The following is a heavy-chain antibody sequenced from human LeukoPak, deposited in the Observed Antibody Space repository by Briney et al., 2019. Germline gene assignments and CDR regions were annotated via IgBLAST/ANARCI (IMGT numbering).Heavy chain of an antibody. CDR3: ARASITFYF. V-gene: IGHV4-39*07. Sequence: SETLSLTCTVSGDSITSTSYYWGWIRQPPGKGLEWIGNIYYTGITYYNPSLKSRVTISVDTSKNQFSLKLSSVTAADTAVYFCARASITFYFGGQGTLVTVSS. CDR2: IYYTGIT. CDR1: GDSITSTSYY. J-gene: IGHJ4*02. D-gene: IGHD5-24*01.